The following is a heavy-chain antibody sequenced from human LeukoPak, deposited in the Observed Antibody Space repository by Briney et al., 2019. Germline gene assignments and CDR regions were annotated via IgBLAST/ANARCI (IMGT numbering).Heavy chain of an antibody. J-gene: IGHJ6*02. CDR1: GFAFSSYL. V-gene: IGHV3-74*01. CDR2: INNDGGST. Sequence: GGSLRLSCAASGFAFSSYLMHWVRNVPEKGLVWVSHINNDGGSTSYADPVKGRFTISRDNAKNTLFLQMNSLRAEDTGVYYCTRVDYYYNGMDVWGQGTTVTVSS. CDR3: TRVDYYYNGMDV.